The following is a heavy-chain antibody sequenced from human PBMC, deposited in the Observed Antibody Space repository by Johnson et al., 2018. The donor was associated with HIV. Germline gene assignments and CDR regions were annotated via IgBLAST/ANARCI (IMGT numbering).Heavy chain of an antibody. D-gene: IGHD6-6*01. Sequence: QVQLVESGGGVVQPGRSLRLSCVASGFTFSTYGMHWVRQAPGKGLEWVAVISYHGSNTYYADSMRGRFTISRDNSKNTLYLQMNSLRVEDTAVYYCARPSSIASLYDEFDIWGQGTMVTVSS. J-gene: IGHJ3*02. CDR2: ISYHGSNT. CDR3: ARPSSIASLYDEFDI. V-gene: IGHV3-30*19. CDR1: GFTFSTYG.